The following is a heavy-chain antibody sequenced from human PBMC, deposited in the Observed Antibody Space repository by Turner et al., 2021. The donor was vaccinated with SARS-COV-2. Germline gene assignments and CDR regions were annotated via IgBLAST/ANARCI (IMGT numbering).Heavy chain of an antibody. V-gene: IGHV4-34*01. D-gene: IGHD4-17*01. J-gene: IGHJ6*02. Sequence: QVQLQQWRAGLLQPSATLSLTCAAYGGSCSDFYWSWIRQPRGEGLEWLGEINHSGRTNYNPTLKSRVTISVDTSKNQFSLKLSSVTAADTAVYYCARGNIRNGDYVGDYYYYGMDVWGQGTTVTVSS. CDR3: ARGNIRNGDYVGDYYYYGMDV. CDR1: GGSCSDFY. CDR2: INHSGRT.